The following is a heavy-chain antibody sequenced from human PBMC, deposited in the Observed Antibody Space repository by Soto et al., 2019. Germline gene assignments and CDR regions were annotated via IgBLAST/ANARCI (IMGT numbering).Heavy chain of an antibody. J-gene: IGHJ6*02. CDR3: AREGVGTTVTDYYYYGMDV. Sequence: SETLSLTCTVSGGSISSGDYYWSWIRQPPGKGLEWIGYIYYSGSTYYNPSLKSRVTISVDTSKNQFSLKLSSVTAADTAVYYCAREGVGTTVTDYYYYGMDVWGQGTTVTVSS. CDR1: GGSISSGDYY. D-gene: IGHD4-17*01. V-gene: IGHV4-30-4*01. CDR2: IYYSGST.